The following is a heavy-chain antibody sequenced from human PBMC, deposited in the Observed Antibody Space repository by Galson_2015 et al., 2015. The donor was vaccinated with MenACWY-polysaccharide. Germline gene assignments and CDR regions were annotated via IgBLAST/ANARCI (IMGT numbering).Heavy chain of an antibody. CDR2: ISPSSAAT. CDR3: ARERVAGTRTFDY. D-gene: IGHD6-19*01. J-gene: IGHJ4*02. Sequence: SLRLSCAVSGFTFSSYAVSWVRLAPGKGLQWVAAISPSSAATYYADSVKGRFTISRDNSKNTLYLQMSSLRAEDTAVYHCARERVAGTRTFDYWGQGALVTVSS. CDR1: GFTFSSYA. V-gene: IGHV3-23*01.